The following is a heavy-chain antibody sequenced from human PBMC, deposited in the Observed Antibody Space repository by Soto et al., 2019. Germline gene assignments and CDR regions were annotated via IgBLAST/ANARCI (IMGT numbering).Heavy chain of an antibody. Sequence: SETLSLTCAVYGGSFTGYHWSWIRQPPGKGLEWIGEINHSGSTNYNPSLKSRVTISVDKAENRLSLRLTSVTAADTAVYYCANIDSWGLGTLVTVSS. CDR1: GGSFTGYH. CDR2: INHSGST. J-gene: IGHJ4*02. CDR3: ANIDS. V-gene: IGHV4-34*01.